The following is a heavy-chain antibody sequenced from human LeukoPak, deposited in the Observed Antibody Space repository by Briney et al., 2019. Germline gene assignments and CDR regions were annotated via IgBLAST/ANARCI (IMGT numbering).Heavy chain of an antibody. Sequence: GGSLRLSCAASGFTFSSDAMSWVRQAPGKGLEWVSAISGSGGSTYYADSVKGRFTISRDNSKNTLYLQMNSLRAEDTAVYYCAKEGGYGELSSYFDYWGQGTLVTVSS. V-gene: IGHV3-23*01. J-gene: IGHJ4*02. D-gene: IGHD3-16*02. CDR2: ISGSGGST. CDR1: GFTFSSDA. CDR3: AKEGGYGELSSYFDY.